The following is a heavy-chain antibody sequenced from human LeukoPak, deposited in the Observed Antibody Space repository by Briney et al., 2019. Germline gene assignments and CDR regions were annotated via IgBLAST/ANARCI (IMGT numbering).Heavy chain of an antibody. V-gene: IGHV3-48*03. D-gene: IGHD4-17*01. CDR3: ARDRLGDYETYAFDV. J-gene: IGHJ3*01. CDR1: GFTFSSYE. Sequence: GGSLRLSCAASGFTFSSYEMNWVRQAPGKGLEWVSYISSSGSTIYYADSVKGRFTISRDNAKNSLYLQMNSLRAEDTAVYYCARDRLGDYETYAFDVWGQGTMVTVSS. CDR2: ISSSGSTI.